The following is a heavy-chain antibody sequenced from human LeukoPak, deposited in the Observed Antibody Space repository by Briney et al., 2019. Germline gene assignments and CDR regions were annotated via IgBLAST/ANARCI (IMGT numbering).Heavy chain of an antibody. V-gene: IGHV3-30*18. CDR2: ISYDGSNK. D-gene: IGHD2-2*01. Sequence: GGSLRLSCAASGVTFSSYGMHWVRQAPGKGLEWVAVISYDGSNKYYADSVKGRFTISRDNSKNTLYLQMNSLRAEDTAVYYCAKALVVVVPAAADYWGQGTLVTVSS. J-gene: IGHJ4*02. CDR3: AKALVVVVPAAADY. CDR1: GVTFSSYG.